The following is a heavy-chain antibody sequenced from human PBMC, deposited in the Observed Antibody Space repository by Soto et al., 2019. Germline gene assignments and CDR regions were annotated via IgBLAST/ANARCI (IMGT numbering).Heavy chain of an antibody. V-gene: IGHV4-34*01. CDR1: GGSFSGYY. CDR3: ARLNGYCIRGSCHGHYAMDG. CDR2: IKHSGST. D-gene: IGHD2-15*01. J-gene: IGHJ6*02. Sequence: SETLSLTCAVYGGSFSGYYWSWIRQPPGKGLEWIGKIKHSGSTNYNPSLKSRVTISVDTSKNQFSLKLSSVTAADTAVYYCARLNGYCIRGSCHGHYAMDGWGQGTTVTVSS.